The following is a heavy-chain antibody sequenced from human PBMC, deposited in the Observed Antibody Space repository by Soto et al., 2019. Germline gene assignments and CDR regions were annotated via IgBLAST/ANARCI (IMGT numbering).Heavy chain of an antibody. CDR2: TYYRSKWYN. D-gene: IGHD2-15*01. CDR1: GDSVSSNSAA. V-gene: IGHV6-1*01. CDR3: SRDRGGYCSGGSCYYYYMDV. J-gene: IGHJ6*03. Sequence: SQTLSLTCAISGDSVSSNSAAWNSIRQSPSRGLEWLGRTYYRSKWYNDYAVSVKSRITINPDTSKNQFSLQLNSVTPEDTAVYYCSRDRGGYCSGGSCYYYYMDVWGKGTTVTVSS.